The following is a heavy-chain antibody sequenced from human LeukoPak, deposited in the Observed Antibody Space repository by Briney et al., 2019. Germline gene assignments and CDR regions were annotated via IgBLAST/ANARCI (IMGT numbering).Heavy chain of an antibody. CDR1: GYSFTSYW. CDR2: IYPGDSDT. CDR3: ARHLGSYGPVGFWFDP. V-gene: IGHV5-51*01. D-gene: IGHD5-18*01. J-gene: IGHJ5*02. Sequence: GESLKISCKGSGYSFTSYWIGWVRQMPGKGVEWMGIIYPGDSDTRYSPSFQGQVTISADKSISTAYLQWSSLKASDTAMYYCARHLGSYGPVGFWFDPWGQGTLVTVSS.